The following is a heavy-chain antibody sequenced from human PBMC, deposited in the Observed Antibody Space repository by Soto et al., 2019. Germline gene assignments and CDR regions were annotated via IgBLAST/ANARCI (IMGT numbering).Heavy chain of an antibody. CDR3: TTDSYSTIIIVRFDY. D-gene: IGHD3-22*01. V-gene: IGHV3-15*07. Sequence: EVQLVESGGGLVKPWGSLRLSCAASGFTFTNAWINWVRQAPGKGLEWVGRIKSKTDGGTTDYAEPVKGRFAISRDDSNNMVYLQMNSLKIEDTAVYYCTTDSYSTIIIVRFDYWGHGTLVTVSS. CDR2: IKSKTDGGTT. J-gene: IGHJ4*01. CDR1: GFTFTNAW.